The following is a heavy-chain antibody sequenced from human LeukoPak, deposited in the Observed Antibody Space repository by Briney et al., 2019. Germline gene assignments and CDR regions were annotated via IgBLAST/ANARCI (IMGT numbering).Heavy chain of an antibody. J-gene: IGHJ5*02. V-gene: IGHV3-23*01. CDR1: GFTFSSYA. D-gene: IGHD6-13*01. CDR2: ISGSGGST. CDR3: AKDGLYSNTPWFDP. Sequence: GGSLRLSCAASGFTFSSYAMSWVRKAPGKGLEWVSAISGSGGSTYYADSVKGRFTISRDNSKNTLYLQMNSLRAEDTAVYYCAKDGLYSNTPWFDPWGQGTLVTVSS.